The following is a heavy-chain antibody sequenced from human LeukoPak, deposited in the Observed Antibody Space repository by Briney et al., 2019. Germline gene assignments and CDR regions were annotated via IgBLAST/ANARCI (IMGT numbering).Heavy chain of an antibody. V-gene: IGHV4-39*01. CDR3: ARSGTAMALYY. Sequence: SETLSLTCTFSGGSISRSSYYWGWIRQPPGKGLEWIGSIYYSGSTYYNPSLKSRVTMSVDTSKNQFSLKLSSVTAADTAVYYCARSGTAMALYYWGQGTLVTVSS. J-gene: IGHJ4*02. D-gene: IGHD5-18*01. CDR2: IYYSGST. CDR1: GGSISRSSYY.